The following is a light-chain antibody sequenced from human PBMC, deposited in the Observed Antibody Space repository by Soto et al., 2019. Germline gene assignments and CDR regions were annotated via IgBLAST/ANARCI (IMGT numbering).Light chain of an antibody. CDR2: SES. J-gene: IGKJ1*01. CDR3: QQYATSPKT. CDR1: QSFSSTY. Sequence: EIVLTQSPGTLSLSPGERATLSCRASQSFSSTYLAWYQQKPGQAPGLLVQSESSSATGIPDRFSGSGTGTDIALTISRREPEDFAVDYCQQYATSPKTFGQGTKVDIK. V-gene: IGKV3-20*01.